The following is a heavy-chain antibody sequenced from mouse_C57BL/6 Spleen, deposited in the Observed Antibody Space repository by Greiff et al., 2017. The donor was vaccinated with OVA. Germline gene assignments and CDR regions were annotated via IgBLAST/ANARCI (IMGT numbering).Heavy chain of an antibody. CDR3: ARRYGSSFDWYFDV. J-gene: IGHJ1*03. CDR2: INPNNGGT. D-gene: IGHD1-1*01. Sequence: EVKLVESGPELVKPGASVKIPCKASGYTFTDYNMDWVKQSHGKSLEWIGDINPNNGGTIYNQKFKGKATLTVDKSSSTAYMELRSLTSEDTAVYYCARRYGSSFDWYFDVWGTGTTVTVSS. CDR1: GYTFTDYN. V-gene: IGHV1-18*01.